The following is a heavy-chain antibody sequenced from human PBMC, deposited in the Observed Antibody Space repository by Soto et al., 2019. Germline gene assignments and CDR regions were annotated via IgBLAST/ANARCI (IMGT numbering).Heavy chain of an antibody. V-gene: IGHV1-46*01. D-gene: IGHD3-10*01. CDR1: GYTFTSYY. J-gene: IGHJ6*02. CDR3: AREVTMVRGVDYYGTDV. CDR2: INPSGGST. Sequence: GASVKVSCKASGYTFTSYYMHWVRQAPGQGLKWMGIINPSGGSTSYAQKFQGRVTMTRDTSTSTVYMELSSLRSEDTAVYYCAREVTMVRGVDYYGTDVWGQGTTVTVSS.